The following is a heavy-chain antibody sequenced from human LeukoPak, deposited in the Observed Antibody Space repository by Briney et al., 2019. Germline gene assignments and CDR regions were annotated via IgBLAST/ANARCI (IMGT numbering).Heavy chain of an antibody. J-gene: IGHJ4*02. CDR3: ARDPRGPDS. V-gene: IGHV3-48*03. Sequence: KPGRSLRLSCAVSGFTFSRYEMSWVRQAPGKGLEWISYISPSGATIYYVDSVKGRFIISRDNAKDSLYLQMNSLRVEDTAVYYCARDPRGPDSWGQGTLVTVSS. CDR2: ISPSGATI. CDR1: GFTFSRYE.